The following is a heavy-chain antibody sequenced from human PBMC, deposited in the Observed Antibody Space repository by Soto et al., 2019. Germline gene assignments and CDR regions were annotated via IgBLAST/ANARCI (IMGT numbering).Heavy chain of an antibody. Sequence: EVQLVESGGGLVRPGGSLRLSCVVSDFTFSSSWMHWVRQGPGKRLVWVSRMNPDGSEIDYADSVKGRFTTSRDNAKNMLYLQMNSLRAEDTALYYCVIGWSEYWGQGTLVTVSS. J-gene: IGHJ4*02. CDR2: MNPDGSEI. V-gene: IGHV3-74*01. CDR3: VIGWSEY. CDR1: DFTFSSSW. D-gene: IGHD2-15*01.